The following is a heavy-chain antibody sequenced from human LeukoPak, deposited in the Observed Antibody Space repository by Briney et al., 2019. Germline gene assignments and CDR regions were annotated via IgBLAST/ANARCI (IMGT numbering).Heavy chain of an antibody. CDR3: ARPDNFWSGYSFDS. V-gene: IGHV3-21*01. CDR1: GFTFSSYS. J-gene: IGHJ4*02. D-gene: IGHD3-3*01. Sequence: GGSLRLSCAASGFTFSSYSMDWVRQAPGKGLEWVSSITGSSSYVYYADSVKGRLTISRDNAKNSLYLQMNSLRAEDTAVYYCARPDNFWSGYSFDSWGQGTLVTVSS. CDR2: ITGSSSYV.